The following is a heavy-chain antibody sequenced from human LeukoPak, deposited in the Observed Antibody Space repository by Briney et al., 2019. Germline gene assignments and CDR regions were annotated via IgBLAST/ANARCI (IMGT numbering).Heavy chain of an antibody. CDR2: IKQDGSEK. CDR3: ASPFLLTGY. J-gene: IGHJ4*02. V-gene: IGHV3-7*01. D-gene: IGHD2-15*01. Sequence: SGGSLRLSCAASGFTFSSYWVSWVRQAPGKGLEWVANIKQDGSEKYYVDSVKGRFTISRDNAKNSLYLQMNSLRAEDTAVYYCASPFLLTGYWGQGTLVTVSS. CDR1: GFTFSSYW.